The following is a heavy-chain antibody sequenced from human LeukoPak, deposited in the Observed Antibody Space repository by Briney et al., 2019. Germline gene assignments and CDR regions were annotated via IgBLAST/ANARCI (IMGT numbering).Heavy chain of an antibody. Sequence: PSETLSLTCTVSGGSISSYYWSWIRQPPGKGLEWIGYIYYSGSTNYNPSLKSRVTISVDTSKNQFSLKLSSVTAADTAVYYCARDLEEYCSGGSCSLFDYWGQGTLVTVSS. CDR2: IYYSGST. CDR1: GGSISSYY. D-gene: IGHD2-15*01. CDR3: ARDLEEYCSGGSCSLFDY. J-gene: IGHJ4*02. V-gene: IGHV4-59*01.